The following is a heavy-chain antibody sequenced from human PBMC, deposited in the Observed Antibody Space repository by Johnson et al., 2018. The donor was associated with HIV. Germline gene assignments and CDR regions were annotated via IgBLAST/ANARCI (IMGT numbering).Heavy chain of an antibody. CDR1: GFTFSNYD. CDR2: IRYDGSNK. CDR3: ATGVVVTAMNDAFDI. D-gene: IGHD2-21*02. Sequence: QVQLVESGGGLVQPGGSLRLSCAASGFTFSNYDIHWVRQAPGKGLEWVAFIRYDGSNKYYADSVKGRFTISRDNSKNTLYLQMNSLRAEDTAVYYCATGVVVTAMNDAFDIWGQGTMVTVSS. J-gene: IGHJ3*02. V-gene: IGHV3-30*02.